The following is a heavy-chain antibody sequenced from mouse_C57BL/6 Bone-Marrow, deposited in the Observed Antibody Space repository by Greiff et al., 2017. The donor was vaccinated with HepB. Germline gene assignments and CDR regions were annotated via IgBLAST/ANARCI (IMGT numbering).Heavy chain of an antibody. Sequence: VQLKQSGAELVRPGASVKLSCTASGFNIKDDYMHWVKQRPEQGLEWIGWIDPENGDTEYASKFQGKAPITADTSSNTAYLQLSSLTSEDTAVYYCTLMITTYFDYWGQGTTLTVSS. CDR1: GFNIKDDY. V-gene: IGHV14-4*01. CDR3: TLMITTYFDY. J-gene: IGHJ2*01. D-gene: IGHD2-4*01. CDR2: IDPENGDT.